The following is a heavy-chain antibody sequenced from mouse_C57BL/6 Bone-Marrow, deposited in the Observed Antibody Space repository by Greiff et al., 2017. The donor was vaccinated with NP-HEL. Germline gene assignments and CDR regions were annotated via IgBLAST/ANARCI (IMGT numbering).Heavy chain of an antibody. J-gene: IGHJ1*03. CDR2: IYPRDGST. V-gene: IGHV1-85*01. CDR3: ANYGSSYVGYFDV. Sequence: VQLQQSGPELVKPGASVKLSCKASGYTFTSYDINWVKQRPGQGLEWIGWIYPRDGSTKYNEKFKGKATLTVDTSSSTAYMELHSLTSEDSAVYFCANYGSSYVGYFDVWGTGTTVTVSS. CDR1: GYTFTSYD. D-gene: IGHD1-1*01.